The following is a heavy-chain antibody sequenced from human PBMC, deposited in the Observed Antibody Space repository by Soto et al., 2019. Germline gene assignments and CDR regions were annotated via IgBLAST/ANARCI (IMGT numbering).Heavy chain of an antibody. CDR3: ARRRDTYYDFWSDLPRGWFDP. D-gene: IGHD3-3*01. V-gene: IGHV4-34*01. CDR2: INHSGST. Sequence: QVQLQQWGAGLLKPSETLSLTCAVYGGSFSGYYWSWIRQPPGKGLEWIGEINHSGSTNYNPSLKSRVTISVDTSKNQFSLKLSSVTAADTAVYYCARRRDTYYDFWSDLPRGWFDPWGQGTLVTVSS. CDR1: GGSFSGYY. J-gene: IGHJ5*02.